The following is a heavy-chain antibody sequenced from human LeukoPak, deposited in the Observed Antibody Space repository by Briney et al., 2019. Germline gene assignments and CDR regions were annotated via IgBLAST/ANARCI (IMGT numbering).Heavy chain of an antibody. CDR2: IIPIFGTA. D-gene: IGHD3-10*01. V-gene: IGHV1-69*13. CDR3: AREGGSGSYSPHAFDI. CDR1: GYTFTSYG. J-gene: IGHJ3*02. Sequence: GASVKVSCKASGYTFTSYGISWVRQAPGQGLEWMGGIIPIFGTANYAQKFQGRVTITADESTSTAYMELSSLRSEDTAVYYCAREGGSGSYSPHAFDIWGQGTMVTVSS.